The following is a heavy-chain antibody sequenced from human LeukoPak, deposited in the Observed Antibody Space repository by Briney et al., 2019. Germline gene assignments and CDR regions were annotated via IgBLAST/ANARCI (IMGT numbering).Heavy chain of an antibody. Sequence: SETLSLTCAVSGYSISSGYYWGWIRQPPGKGLEWIGSIYYSGSTYYSPSLKSRVTISVDTSKNQFSLKLSSVTAADTAVYYCARHVWNYYIFDYWGQGTLVTVSS. V-gene: IGHV4-38-2*01. CDR3: ARHVWNYYIFDY. J-gene: IGHJ4*02. CDR1: GYSISSGYY. CDR2: IYYSGST. D-gene: IGHD1-7*01.